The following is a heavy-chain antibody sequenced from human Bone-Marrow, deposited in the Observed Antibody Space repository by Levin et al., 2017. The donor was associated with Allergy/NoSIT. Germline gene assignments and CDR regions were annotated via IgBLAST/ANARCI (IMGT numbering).Heavy chain of an antibody. J-gene: IGHJ4*02. CDR1: GFTFSSYS. CDR3: ARGGPYSSSWDAPTVDY. V-gene: IGHV3-21*01. CDR2: ISSSSSYI. Sequence: GGSLRLSCAASGFTFSSYSMNWVRQAPGKGLEWVSSISSSSSYIYYADSVKGRFTISRDNAKNSLYLQMNSLRAEDTAVYYCARGGPYSSSWDAPTVDYWGQGTLVTVSS. D-gene: IGHD6-13*01.